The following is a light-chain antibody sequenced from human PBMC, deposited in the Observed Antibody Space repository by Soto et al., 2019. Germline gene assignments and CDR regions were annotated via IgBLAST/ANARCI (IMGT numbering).Light chain of an antibody. CDR1: QSISSW. V-gene: IGKV1-5*03. CDR2: KAS. CDR3: QQFDDYPFT. Sequence: DIQMTQSPSILSASVGDRVTITCRASQSISSWLAWYQQKPGKAPNLLIYKASHLENGVPSRFSGSGSGTEFTLTISSLQPGDFATYYCQQFDDYPFTFGPGTKVDI. J-gene: IGKJ3*01.